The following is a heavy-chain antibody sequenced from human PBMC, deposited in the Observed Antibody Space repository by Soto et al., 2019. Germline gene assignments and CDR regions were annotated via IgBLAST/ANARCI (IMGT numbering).Heavy chain of an antibody. CDR1: GFTFSSYS. V-gene: IGHV3-21*01. CDR2: ISSSSSYI. Sequence: GGSLRLSCAASGFTFSSYSMNWVRQAPGKGLEWVSSISSSSSYIYYADSVKGRFTISRDNAKNSLYLQMNSLRAEETAVYYCARQNGYYYGMDVGGQGTTVTVP. CDR3: ARQNGYYYGMDV. D-gene: IGHD2-8*01. J-gene: IGHJ6*02.